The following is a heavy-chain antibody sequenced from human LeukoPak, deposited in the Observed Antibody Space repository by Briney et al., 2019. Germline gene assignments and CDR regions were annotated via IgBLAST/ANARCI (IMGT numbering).Heavy chain of an antibody. V-gene: IGHV3-23*01. CDR1: GYPFSSFA. CDR3: AKRAAVSGVVGPFDY. Sequence: GGSLRLSCAVSGYPFSSFALSWVRQAPGKGLEWVSSISRSTETTLYADSVKGRFTISRDNSKNTGFLQMNNLRAEDTAIYYCAKRAAVSGVVGPFDYWGQGTLATVSS. J-gene: IGHJ4*02. CDR2: ISRSTETT. D-gene: IGHD6-19*01.